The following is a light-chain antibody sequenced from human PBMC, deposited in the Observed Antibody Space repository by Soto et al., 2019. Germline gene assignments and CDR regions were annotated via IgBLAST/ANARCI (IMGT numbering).Light chain of an antibody. CDR1: SSDIGRYNL. J-gene: IGLJ2*01. V-gene: IGLV2-23*01. CDR3: CSYAGGASVV. CDR2: EDI. Sequence: QSALTQPASVSGSPGQSITISCTGTSSDIGRYNLVSWYQQHPGKAPKLIIYEDIERPSGVSDRFSGSKSGNTASLTISGLQTGDEAGYYCCSYAGGASVVFGGGTKLTVL.